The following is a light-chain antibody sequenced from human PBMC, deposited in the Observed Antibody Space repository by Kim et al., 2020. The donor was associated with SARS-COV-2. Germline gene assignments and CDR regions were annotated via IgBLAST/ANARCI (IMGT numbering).Light chain of an antibody. V-gene: IGKV1-5*03. Sequence: SASVGDRVTITSRASQSISSWLAWYQQKPGKAPKLLIYKASSLESGVPSRFSGSGSGTEFTLTISSRQPDDFATYYCQQYNSYPYTFGQGTKLEI. CDR2: KAS. J-gene: IGKJ2*01. CDR3: QQYNSYPYT. CDR1: QSISSW.